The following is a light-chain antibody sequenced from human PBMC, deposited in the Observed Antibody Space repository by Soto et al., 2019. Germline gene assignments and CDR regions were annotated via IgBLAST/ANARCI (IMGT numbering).Light chain of an antibody. CDR1: NSNIGSNT. V-gene: IGLV1-44*01. CDR2: YDN. J-gene: IGLJ2*01. Sequence: QSVLTQPPSASGTPGQRVTISCSGSNSNIGSNTVNWYQQLPGTAPKLLIYYDNLRPSGVPDRISGSKSGTSASLAISGLQSEDEADYYCAAWDDSLNGVVFGGGTKLTVL. CDR3: AAWDDSLNGVV.